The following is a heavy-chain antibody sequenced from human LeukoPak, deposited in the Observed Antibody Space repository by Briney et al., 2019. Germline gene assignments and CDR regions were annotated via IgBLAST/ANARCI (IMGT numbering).Heavy chain of an antibody. V-gene: IGHV3-48*02. CDR1: GFTFSSYS. CDR2: ISSSSSTI. Sequence: GGSLRLSRAASGFTFSSYSMNWVRQAPGKGLEWVSYISSSSSTIYYADSVKGRFTISRDNAKNSLYLQMNSLRDEDTAVYYCATWPGELSFGFDYWGQGTLVTVSS. CDR3: ATWPGELSFGFDY. D-gene: IGHD3-16*02. J-gene: IGHJ4*02.